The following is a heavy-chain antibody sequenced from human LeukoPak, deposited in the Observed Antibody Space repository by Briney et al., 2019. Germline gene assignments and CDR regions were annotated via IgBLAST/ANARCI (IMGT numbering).Heavy chain of an antibody. CDR1: GYTLTELS. J-gene: IGHJ2*01. CDR3: TTVASGNWYFDL. V-gene: IGHV1-2*02. Sequence: GASVKVSCKVSGYTLTELSMHWVRQAPGQGLEWMGWINPNIGGTNYAQKLQGRVTMTRDTSISTVYMELSRLRSDDTAMYYCTTVASGNWYFDLWGRGTLVTVSS. CDR2: INPNIGGT.